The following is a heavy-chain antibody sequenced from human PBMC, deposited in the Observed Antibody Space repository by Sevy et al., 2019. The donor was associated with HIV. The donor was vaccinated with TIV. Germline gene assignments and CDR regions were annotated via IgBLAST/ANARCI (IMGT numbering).Heavy chain of an antibody. CDR2: ISDSGRST. CDR1: GFTFGTYA. V-gene: IGHV3-23*01. Sequence: GGCLRLSCAGSGFTFGTYAMTCVRQAPGKGLQGVSVISDSGRSTYYADSVQGRVTISRDNSKNTMHLHMNSLRVEDMASYYCARRPDFGVIVPTGVLDVWGQGTVVIVSS. CDR3: ARRPDFGVIVPTGVLDV. J-gene: IGHJ6*02. D-gene: IGHD3-3*01.